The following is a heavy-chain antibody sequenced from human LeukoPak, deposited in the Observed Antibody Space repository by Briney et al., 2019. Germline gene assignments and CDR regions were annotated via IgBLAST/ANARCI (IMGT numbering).Heavy chain of an antibody. CDR3: ARIRTELWTPYYFDY. CDR2: IYYSGST. V-gene: IGHV4-59*01. J-gene: IGHJ4*02. CDR1: GGSISSYY. Sequence: SETLSLTCTVSGGSISSYYWSWIRQPPGKGREWIGYIYYSGSTNYHPSLKSRVTISVDTSKNQFSLKLSSVTAADTAVYYCARIRTELWTPYYFDYWGQGTLVTVSS. D-gene: IGHD5-18*01.